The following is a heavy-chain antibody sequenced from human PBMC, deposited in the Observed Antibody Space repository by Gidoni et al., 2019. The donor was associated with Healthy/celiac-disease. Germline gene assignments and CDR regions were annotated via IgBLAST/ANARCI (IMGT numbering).Heavy chain of an antibody. CDR3: ARDSVAAAGRGSAGWFDP. V-gene: IGHV3-30*04. CDR2: ISYDGSNK. CDR1: GFTFRRYA. Sequence: QVQLVESGGGVVQPGRSLRLSCAASGFTFRRYAMHWVRQAPGKGLEWVAVISYDGSNKYYADSVKGRFTISRDNSKNTLYLQMNSLRAEDTAVYYCARDSVAAAGRGSAGWFDPWGQGTLVTVSS. J-gene: IGHJ5*02. D-gene: IGHD6-13*01.